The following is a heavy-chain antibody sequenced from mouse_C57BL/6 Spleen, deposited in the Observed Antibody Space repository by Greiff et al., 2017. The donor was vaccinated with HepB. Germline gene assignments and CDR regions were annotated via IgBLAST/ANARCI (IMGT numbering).Heavy chain of an antibody. CDR3: ARKRIYYGSSYGYFDV. CDR1: GFSLTSYA. J-gene: IGHJ1*03. Sequence: VQGVESGPGLVAPSQSLSITCTVSGFSLTSYAISWVRQPPGKGLEWLGVIWTGGGTNYNSALKSRLSISKDNSKSQVFLKMNSLQTDDTARYYCARKRIYYGSSYGYFDVWGTGTTVTVSS. V-gene: IGHV2-9-1*01. D-gene: IGHD1-1*01. CDR2: IWTGGGT.